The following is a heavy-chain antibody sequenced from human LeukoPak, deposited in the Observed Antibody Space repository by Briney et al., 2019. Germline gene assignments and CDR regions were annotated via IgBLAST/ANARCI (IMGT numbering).Heavy chain of an antibody. CDR1: GGSISSYY. V-gene: IGHV4-59*13. D-gene: IGHD3-10*01. CDR2: IYYSGST. J-gene: IGHJ4*02. Sequence: SETLSRTCSVSGGSISSYYSSWIRQPPGKGLEWIGYIYYSGSTNYNPSLKSRVTISVDTSKNQFSLKLSSVTAADTAVYYCARLKGSGSGVLDYWGQGTLVTVSS. CDR3: ARLKGSGSGVLDY.